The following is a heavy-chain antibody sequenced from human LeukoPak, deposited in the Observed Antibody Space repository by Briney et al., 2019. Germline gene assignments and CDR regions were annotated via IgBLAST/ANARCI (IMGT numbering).Heavy chain of an antibody. V-gene: IGHV3-33*06. J-gene: IGHJ4*02. CDR1: GFTFSSYG. CDR3: GKGGGDGYNSEGYFDY. CDR2: IWYDGSNK. D-gene: IGHD5-24*01. Sequence: GGSLRLSCAASGFTFSSYGMHWVRQAPGKGLEWVAVIWYDGSNKYYADSVKGRFTISRDNSKNTLYLQMNSLRAEDTAVYYCGKGGGDGYNSEGYFDYWGQGTLVTVSS.